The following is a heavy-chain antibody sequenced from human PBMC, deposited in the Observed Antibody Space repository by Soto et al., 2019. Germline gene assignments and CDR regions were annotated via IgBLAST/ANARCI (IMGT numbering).Heavy chain of an antibody. CDR1: GYTFTRYY. V-gene: IGHV1-2*04. CDR2: INPNSGGT. J-gene: IGHJ6*03. CDR3: ARDYKVTTSNNYYYYYMDV. D-gene: IGHD4-17*01. Sequence: GASVKVSCKASGYTFTRYYMHWVRQAPGQGLEWMGWINPNSGGTNYAQKFQGWVTMTRDTSISTAYMELSRLRSDDTAVYYCARDYKVTTSNNYYYYYMDVWGKGTTVTVSS.